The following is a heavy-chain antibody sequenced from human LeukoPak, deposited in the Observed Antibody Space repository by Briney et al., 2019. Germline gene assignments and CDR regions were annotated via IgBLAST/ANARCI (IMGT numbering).Heavy chain of an antibody. CDR3: ARDFYSSGFPTTFDP. Sequence: ASVKVSCKASGYTFTSYGISWVRQAPGQGLEWMGWISAYNGNTNYAQKLQGRVTMTTDTSTSTAYMELRSLRSDDTAVYYCARDFYSSGFPTTFDPWGQGTLVTVSS. D-gene: IGHD6-19*01. J-gene: IGHJ5*02. CDR1: GYTFTSYG. CDR2: ISAYNGNT. V-gene: IGHV1-18*01.